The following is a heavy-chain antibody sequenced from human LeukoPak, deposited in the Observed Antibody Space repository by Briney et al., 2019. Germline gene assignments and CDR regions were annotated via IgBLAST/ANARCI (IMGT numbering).Heavy chain of an antibody. V-gene: IGHV7-4-1*02. Sequence: GASVKVSCKASEYTFTNYAMNWVRQAPGQGLEWMGWINTNTGNPTYAQGFTGRFVFSLDTSVSTAYLQISSLKAEDTAVYYCARGVLDSLGVSSGFDIWGQGTMVTVSS. CDR3: ARGVLDSLGVSSGFDI. J-gene: IGHJ3*02. CDR1: EYTFTNYA. CDR2: INTNTGNP. D-gene: IGHD3-16*01.